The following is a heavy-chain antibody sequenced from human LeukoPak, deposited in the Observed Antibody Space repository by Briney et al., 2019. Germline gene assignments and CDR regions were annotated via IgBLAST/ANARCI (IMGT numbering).Heavy chain of an antibody. Sequence: KPSETLSLTCAVSGYSITSSSWWGWIRQPPGKGLEWIGYIYHSGITYYNPSLQSRVTMSVDTSKNQFSLKLSSVTAVDTAVYYCARKENVYYYFDYWGQGTLVTVSS. V-gene: IGHV4-28*01. D-gene: IGHD3-10*01. J-gene: IGHJ4*02. CDR1: GYSITSSSW. CDR3: ARKENVYYYFDY. CDR2: IYHSGIT.